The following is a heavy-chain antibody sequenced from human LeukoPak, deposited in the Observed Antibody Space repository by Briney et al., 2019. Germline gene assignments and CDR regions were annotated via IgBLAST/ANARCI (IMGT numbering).Heavy chain of an antibody. CDR3: ARGDFGPDAFDI. CDR2: IYSGGST. V-gene: IGHV3-53*01. CDR1: GFTISSNY. D-gene: IGHD3-16*01. Sequence: GGSLTLYSAASGFTISSNYMSWVRQAPGKGLEWVSVIYSGGSTYYADSVKGRFTISRDNSKNTLYLQMNSLRAEDTAVYYCARGDFGPDAFDIWGQGTMVTVSS. J-gene: IGHJ3*02.